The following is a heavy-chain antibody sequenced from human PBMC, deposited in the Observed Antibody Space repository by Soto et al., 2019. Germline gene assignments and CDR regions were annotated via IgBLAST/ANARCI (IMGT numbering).Heavy chain of an antibody. CDR1: GGTFSNYP. CDR2: IIPIFGTT. J-gene: IGHJ4*02. V-gene: IGHV1-69*01. Sequence: VQLVQSGAEVKKPGSSVKVSCKASGGTFSNYPFIWVRQAPGQGLDWMGGIIPIFGTTDYGQRFQGRVTITADEIPEHGYQEPSSLRSDDTAVYYCARGLYCGGGCYSHFDYWGQGTLVTVSS. D-gene: IGHD2-21*02. CDR3: ARGLYCGGGCYSHFDY.